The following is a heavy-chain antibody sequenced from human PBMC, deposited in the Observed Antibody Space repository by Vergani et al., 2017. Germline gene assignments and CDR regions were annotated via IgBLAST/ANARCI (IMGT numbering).Heavy chain of an antibody. CDR2: ISYDGSNK. CDR3: AKDLNCNYARYYYYYMDV. Sequence: QVQLVESGGDVVQPGRSLRLSCAASGVTFSSYGMQWVRQAPGKGLEWVAVISYDGSNKYYADSVKGRFTISRDNSKNTLYLQMNSLRAEDTAVYYCAKDLNCNYARYYYYYMDVWGKGTTVTVSS. J-gene: IGHJ6*03. D-gene: IGHD1-7*01. V-gene: IGHV3-30*18. CDR1: GVTFSSYG.